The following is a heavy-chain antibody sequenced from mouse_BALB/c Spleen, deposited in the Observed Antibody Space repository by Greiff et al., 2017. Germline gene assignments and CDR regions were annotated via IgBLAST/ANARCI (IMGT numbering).Heavy chain of an antibody. Sequence: VQLQHSGAELVRPGSSVKISCKASGYAFSSYWMNWVKQRPGQGLEWIGQIYTGDGDTNYNGKFTGKATLTADKSSSTAYMQLSSLTSEDSAVYFCAREGDYGYDGGAPWFAYWGQGTLVTVSA. CDR3: AREGDYGYDGGAPWFAY. CDR1: GYAFSSYW. D-gene: IGHD2-2*01. CDR2: IYTGDGDT. J-gene: IGHJ3*01. V-gene: IGHV1-80*01.